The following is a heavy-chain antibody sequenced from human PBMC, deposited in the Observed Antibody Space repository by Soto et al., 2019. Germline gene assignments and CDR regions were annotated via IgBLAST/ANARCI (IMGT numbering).Heavy chain of an antibody. J-gene: IGHJ4*01. D-gene: IGHD3-10*01. CDR2: TRNKANSYTT. Sequence: EVQLVESGGGLVQPGGSLRLSCAASGFTFSDHYMDWVRQAPGKGLEWVGRTRNKANSYTTEYAASVKGRFTISRDDSKNSLYLQMNSLKTEDTAVYYCARVAVTMVGRVHPLDYWGHGTLVTVSS. V-gene: IGHV3-72*01. CDR1: GFTFSDHY. CDR3: ARVAVTMVGRVHPLDY.